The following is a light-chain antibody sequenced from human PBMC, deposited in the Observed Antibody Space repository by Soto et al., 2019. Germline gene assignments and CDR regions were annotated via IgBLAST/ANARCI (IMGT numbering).Light chain of an antibody. CDR2: STS. J-gene: IGKJ1*01. Sequence: DIQMTQSPASLSASVGDRVTISCRASQSISYYLNWYQQKQGRXPXXLIYSTSTLQSGVPSKFSGSASGTDFNLTISSLQPEDFAIYYCQQSDSTPWTFGQGTKVDI. CDR1: QSISYY. V-gene: IGKV1-39*01. CDR3: QQSDSTPWT.